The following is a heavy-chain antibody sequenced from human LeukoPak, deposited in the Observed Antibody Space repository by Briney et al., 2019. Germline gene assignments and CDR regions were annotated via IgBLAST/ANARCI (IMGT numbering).Heavy chain of an antibody. CDR3: AGTHRSHDILSGYFDY. CDR2: LSNDAVNK. V-gene: IGHV3-30*04. J-gene: IGHJ4*02. CDR1: GFTFNDYA. Sequence: GRSLRLSCTASGFTFNDYAMHWFRQAPGKGLEWVAVLSNDAVNKYFADSVTGRFSISRDNSKNTLYLQMNSLRAEDTAVYFCAGTHRSHDILSGYFDYWGQGILVTVPS. D-gene: IGHD3-9*01.